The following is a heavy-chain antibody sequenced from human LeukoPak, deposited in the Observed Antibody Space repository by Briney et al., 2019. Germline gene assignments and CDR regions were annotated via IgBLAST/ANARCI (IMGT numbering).Heavy chain of an antibody. Sequence: GGSLRLSCVASGFTFTSYAMSWVRQTPEKGLEWVSVLSGSGGTTDYADSVQGRFTISRDNSKNTLYLQMNSLRAEDTAVYYCAKDRYASGTYYISIWSQGTLVTVSS. D-gene: IGHD3-10*01. J-gene: IGHJ4*02. V-gene: IGHV3-23*01. CDR2: LSGSGGTT. CDR1: GFTFTSYA. CDR3: AKDRYASGTYYISI.